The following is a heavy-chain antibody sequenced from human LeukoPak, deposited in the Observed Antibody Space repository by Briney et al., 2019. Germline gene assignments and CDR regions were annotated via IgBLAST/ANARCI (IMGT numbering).Heavy chain of an antibody. D-gene: IGHD2-2*02. J-gene: IGHJ3*02. CDR2: IKQDGSEK. Sequence: GGSLRLSCAASGFTFSSYWMSWVRQAPGKGLEWVANIKQDGSEKYYVDSVKGRFTISRDNAKNSLYLQMNSLRAEDTAVYYCARGGCSSTSCYISDAFDIWGQGTMVTVSS. CDR3: ARGGCSSTSCYISDAFDI. CDR1: GFTFSSYW. V-gene: IGHV3-7*01.